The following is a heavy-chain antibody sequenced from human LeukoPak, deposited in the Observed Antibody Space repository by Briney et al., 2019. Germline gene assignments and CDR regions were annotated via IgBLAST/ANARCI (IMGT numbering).Heavy chain of an antibody. CDR1: GGSFSGYY. CDR2: INHSGST. D-gene: IGHD3-22*01. CDR3: VSAYYDSSQVDY. J-gene: IGHJ4*02. V-gene: IGHV4-34*03. Sequence: SETLSLTCAVYGGSFSGYYWSWIRQPPGKGLEWIGEINHSGSTYYNPSLKSRVTISVDTSKNQFSLKLSSVTAADTAVYYCVSAYYDSSQVDYWGQGTLVTVSS.